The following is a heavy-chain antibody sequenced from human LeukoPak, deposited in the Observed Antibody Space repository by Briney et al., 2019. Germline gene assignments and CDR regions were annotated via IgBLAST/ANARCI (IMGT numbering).Heavy chain of an antibody. V-gene: IGHV1-18*01. J-gene: IGHJ4*02. Sequence: ASVKLSCNASGYTFTSYGISWVRQAPGQGLEWMGWISAYNGNTNYAQKLQGRVTMTTDTSTSTAYMELRSLRSDDTAVYYCARVLNRRGGYAPKDWGEGALVAVSS. CDR3: ARVLNRRGGYAPKD. CDR1: GYTFTSYG. D-gene: IGHD5-12*01. CDR2: ISAYNGNT.